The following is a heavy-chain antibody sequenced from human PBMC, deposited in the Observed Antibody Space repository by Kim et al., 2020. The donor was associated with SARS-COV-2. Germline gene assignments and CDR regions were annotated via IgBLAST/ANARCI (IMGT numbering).Heavy chain of an antibody. V-gene: IGHV3-7*01. Sequence: GGSLRLSCAASGFTFSSYWMSWVRQAPGKGLEWVANIKQDGSEKYYVDSVKGRFTISRDNAKNSLYLQMNSLRAEDTAVYYCARGTFGYSSSWYSSFDYWGQGTLVTVSS. CDR3: ARGTFGYSSSWYSSFDY. CDR1: GFTFSSYW. D-gene: IGHD6-13*01. CDR2: IKQDGSEK. J-gene: IGHJ4*02.